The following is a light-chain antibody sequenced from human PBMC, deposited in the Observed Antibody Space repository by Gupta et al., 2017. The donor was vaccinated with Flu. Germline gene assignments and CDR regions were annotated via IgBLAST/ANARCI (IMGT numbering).Light chain of an antibody. CDR2: STT. CDR3: AAWDDSRDGLV. J-gene: IGLJ2*01. CDR1: SSNIGSNT. Sequence: QSVLTQPPSASATPGQRVTISCSGGSSNIGSNTVVWYQQLPGTAPRLLIYSTTQRRSGVPDRFSGSKSGTSATLAISGLQAEDEADYYCAAWDDSRDGLVFGGGTKLNVL. V-gene: IGLV1-44*01.